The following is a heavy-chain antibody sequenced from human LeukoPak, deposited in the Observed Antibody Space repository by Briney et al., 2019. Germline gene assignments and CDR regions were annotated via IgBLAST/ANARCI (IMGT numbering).Heavy chain of an antibody. J-gene: IGHJ6*02. Sequence: PGGSLRLSCAASGFTVSSNYMSWVRQAPGKGLEWVSVIYSGGSTYYADSVKGRFTISRDNSKNTLYLQMNSLRAEDTAVYYCARGPLRFLTDVWGQGTTVTVSS. CDR1: GFTVSSNY. CDR3: ARGPLRFLTDV. D-gene: IGHD3-3*01. CDR2: IYSGGST. V-gene: IGHV3-66*01.